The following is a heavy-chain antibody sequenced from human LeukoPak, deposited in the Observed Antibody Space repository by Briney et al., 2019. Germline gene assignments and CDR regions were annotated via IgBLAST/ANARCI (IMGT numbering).Heavy chain of an antibody. J-gene: IGHJ4*02. CDR2: ISSSSSYI. V-gene: IGHV3-21*01. CDR1: GFTFSSYS. Sequence: SGGSLRLSCAAPGFTFSSYSMNWVRQAPGKGLEWVSSISSSSSYIYYADSVKGRFTISRDNAKNSLYLQMNSLRAEDTAVYYCARGSGSYFDYWGQGTLVTVSS. CDR3: ARGSGSYFDY. D-gene: IGHD3-10*01.